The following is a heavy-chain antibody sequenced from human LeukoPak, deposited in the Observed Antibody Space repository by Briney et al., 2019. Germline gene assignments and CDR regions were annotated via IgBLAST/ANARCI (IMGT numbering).Heavy chain of an antibody. Sequence: GASVAVSCKPSGYTITGYYLHWVRQAPGQGPEVMGWINPNTGATMYSQKFQGRVTMTRDTSVSTGYLELRSLRSDDSAVYYCARDRVGSGWPRPYYFEIWGQGTLVTVSS. CDR2: INPNTGAT. D-gene: IGHD6-19*01. J-gene: IGHJ4*02. V-gene: IGHV1-2*02. CDR3: ARDRVGSGWPRPYYFEI. CDR1: GYTITGYY.